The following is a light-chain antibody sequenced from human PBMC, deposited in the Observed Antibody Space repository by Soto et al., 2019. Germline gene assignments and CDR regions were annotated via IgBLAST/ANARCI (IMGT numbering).Light chain of an antibody. CDR1: SSDVGGYNY. J-gene: IGLJ1*01. CDR2: EVS. Sequence: ALTQPPSASGSPRQSVTISCTKTSSDVGGYNYVSWYQPHPGKAPKLMIYEVSKRPSGVPDRFSGSKSGNTASLTVSGLQAEDEADYYCSSYAGSNTYAFGTGTKVT. V-gene: IGLV2-8*01. CDR3: SSYAGSNTYA.